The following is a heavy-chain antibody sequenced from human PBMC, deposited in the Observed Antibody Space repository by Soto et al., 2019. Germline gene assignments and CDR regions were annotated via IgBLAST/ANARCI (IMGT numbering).Heavy chain of an antibody. J-gene: IGHJ3*01. CDR2: IRSKRDGETA. V-gene: IGHV3-15*01. Sequence: RGALRLSCEAPGFSVSTSHRSWVRQIPGQGLEWVGHIRSKRDGETADYAAPVKGRFTISRDDSSNTIYLQMDSLKNEDTAVYYCSTGVTLTTVILSTRAFDVWGQGTLVTVSS. CDR3: STGVTLTTVILSTRAFDV. D-gene: IGHD4-17*01. CDR1: GFSVSTSH.